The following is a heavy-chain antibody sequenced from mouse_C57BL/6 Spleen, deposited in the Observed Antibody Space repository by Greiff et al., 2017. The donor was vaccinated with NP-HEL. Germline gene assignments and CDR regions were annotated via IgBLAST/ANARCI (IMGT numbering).Heavy chain of an antibody. CDR3: ARGDSNYVLFDY. D-gene: IGHD2-5*01. V-gene: IGHV1-64*01. CDR2: IHPNSGST. CDR1: GYTFTSYW. J-gene: IGHJ2*01. Sequence: QVQLQQPGAELVKPGASVKLSCKASGYTFTSYWMHWVKQRPGQGLEWIGMIHPNSGSTNYNEKFKSKATLTVDKSSSTAYMQLSSLTSEDSAVYYCARGDSNYVLFDYWGQGTTLTVSS.